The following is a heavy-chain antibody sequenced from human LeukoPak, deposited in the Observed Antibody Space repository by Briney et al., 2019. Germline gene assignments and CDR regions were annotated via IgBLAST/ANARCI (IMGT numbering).Heavy chain of an antibody. CDR2: ISSSSSYT. CDR1: GFSFSSYE. Sequence: GGSLRLSCAASGFSFSSYEMNWVRQAPGKGLEWVSYISSSSSYTNYADSVKGRFTISRDNAKNSLYLQMNSLRAEDTAVYYCARYCSGGSCYTGDYYFDYWGQGTLVTVSS. CDR3: ARYCSGGSCYTGDYYFDY. J-gene: IGHJ4*02. V-gene: IGHV3-21*05. D-gene: IGHD2-15*01.